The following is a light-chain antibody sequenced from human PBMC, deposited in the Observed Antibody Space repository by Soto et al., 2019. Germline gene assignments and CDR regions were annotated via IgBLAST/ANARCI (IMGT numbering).Light chain of an antibody. CDR1: SRDVGNYNF. CDR2: DVS. Sequence: QSVLTQPASVSGSPGQSITVSCTGTSRDVGNYNFVSWYQQHPGKAPKVIIYDVSNRPSGVSDRFSASKSGNTASLTISGLQTEDEAVYFCSSYTSGSVLFGGGTEVTV. CDR3: SSYTSGSVL. V-gene: IGLV2-14*01. J-gene: IGLJ3*02.